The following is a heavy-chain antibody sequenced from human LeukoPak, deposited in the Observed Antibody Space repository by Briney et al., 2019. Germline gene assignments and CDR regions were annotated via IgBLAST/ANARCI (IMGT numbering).Heavy chain of an antibody. Sequence: GRSLRLSCAASGFTFSSYGMHWVRQAPGKGLEWVAVISYDGSNKYYADSVKGRFTISRDNSKNTLYLQMNSLRAGDTAVYYCANRVNWNDAPGAFDIWGQGTMVTVSS. J-gene: IGHJ3*02. CDR3: ANRVNWNDAPGAFDI. CDR2: ISYDGSNK. V-gene: IGHV3-30*18. D-gene: IGHD1-1*01. CDR1: GFTFSSYG.